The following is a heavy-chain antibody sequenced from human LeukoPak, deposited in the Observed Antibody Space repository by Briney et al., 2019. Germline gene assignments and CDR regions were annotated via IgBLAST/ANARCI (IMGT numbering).Heavy chain of an antibody. J-gene: IGHJ5*02. V-gene: IGHV4-39*01. CDR1: GGSVSSGNYY. CDR2: IYYSGST. CDR3: ASSPPAVVVITPVGNWFDP. D-gene: IGHD3-22*01. Sequence: SETLSLTCTVSGGSVSSGNYYWGWIRQPPGKGLEWIGSIYYSGSTYYNPSLKSRVTISVDTSKNQFSLKLRSVTAADTAVYYCASSPPAVVVITPVGNWFDPWGQGTLVTVSS.